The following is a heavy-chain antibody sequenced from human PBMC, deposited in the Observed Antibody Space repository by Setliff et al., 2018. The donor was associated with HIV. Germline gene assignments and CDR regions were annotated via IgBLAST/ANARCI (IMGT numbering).Heavy chain of an antibody. CDR1: GFSFRTYW. CDR3: ARDRAESYYYYYYYMDV. D-gene: IGHD3-10*01. V-gene: IGHV3-7*01. J-gene: IGHJ6*03. Sequence: GGSLRLSCAASGFSFRTYWMSWVRQAPGKGLEWVANMKYDGTEIYYVDAVKGRLTISRDNAKKSVFLHMNSLRGEDTAVYYCARDRAESYYYYYYYMDVWGKGTTVTVSS. CDR2: MKYDGTEI.